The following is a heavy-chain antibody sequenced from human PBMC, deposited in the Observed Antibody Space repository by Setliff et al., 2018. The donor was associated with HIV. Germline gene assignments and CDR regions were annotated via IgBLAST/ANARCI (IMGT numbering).Heavy chain of an antibody. V-gene: IGHV4-31*03. J-gene: IGHJ4*02. CDR1: GGSISSGTYY. CDR2: IYYSGST. Sequence: SETLSLTCTVSGGSISSGTYYWSWIRQHPGKGLEWIGYIYYSGSTYYNPSLKSRVTISVDTSKNQFSLNLSSVTAADTAVYYCARGGLGVVGAIDYWSQGTLVTVSS. D-gene: IGHD2-15*01. CDR3: ARGGLGVVGAIDY.